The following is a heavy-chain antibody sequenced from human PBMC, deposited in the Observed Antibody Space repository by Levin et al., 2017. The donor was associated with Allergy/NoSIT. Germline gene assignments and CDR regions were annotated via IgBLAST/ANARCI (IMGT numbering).Heavy chain of an antibody. CDR3: AKAYYAGLFDI. D-gene: IGHD3-3*01. V-gene: IGHV3-43*01. Sequence: LSLTCAASGFTFDDYTMHWVRQAPGKGLEWVSLISWDGGSTYYADSVKGRFTISRDNSKNSLYLQMNSLRTEDTALYYCAKAYYAGLFDIWGQGTMVTVSS. J-gene: IGHJ3*02. CDR1: GFTFDDYT. CDR2: ISWDGGST.